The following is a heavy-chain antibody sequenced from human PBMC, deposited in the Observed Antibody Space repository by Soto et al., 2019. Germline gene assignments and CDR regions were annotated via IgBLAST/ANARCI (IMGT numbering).Heavy chain of an antibody. V-gene: IGHV1-18*01. J-gene: IGHJ5*02. Sequence: GASVKVSCKASGYTFTSYGISWVRQAPGQGLEWMGWISAYNGNTNYAQKLQGRVTMTTDTSTSTAYMELRSLRSDDTAVYYCARVVVERFRGLSRRGNWFGPWGQGTLVTVSS. CDR2: ISAYNGNT. D-gene: IGHD2-15*01. CDR3: ARVVVERFRGLSRRGNWFGP. CDR1: GYTFTSYG.